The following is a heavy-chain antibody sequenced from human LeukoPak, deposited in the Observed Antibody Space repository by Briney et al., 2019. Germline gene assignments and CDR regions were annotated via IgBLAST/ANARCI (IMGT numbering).Heavy chain of an antibody. V-gene: IGHV3-23*01. CDR2: ISGSGGST. Sequence: SGGSLRLSCAASGFTFSSYGMSWVRQAPGKGLEWVSGISGSGGSTYYADSVKGRFTISRDNSKNTLCLQMNSLRAEDTAVYYCARSHHSAAAGTRWSYYFDYWGQGTLVTVSS. D-gene: IGHD6-13*01. CDR1: GFTFSSYG. CDR3: ARSHHSAAAGTRWSYYFDY. J-gene: IGHJ4*02.